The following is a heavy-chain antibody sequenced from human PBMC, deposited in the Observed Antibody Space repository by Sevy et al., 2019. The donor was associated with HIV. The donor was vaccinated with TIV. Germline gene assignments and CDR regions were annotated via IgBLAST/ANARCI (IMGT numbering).Heavy chain of an antibody. CDR2: VSRGGYTI. J-gene: IGHJ4*02. Sequence: GGSLRLSCAASGFIFSDYYMAWVRQAPGKGLEWISYVSRGGYTIYYADSVEGRFSISRDDAKDSLFLQMDSLRAEDTAFYYCARGAHYDDAGWGFDYWGQGALVTVSS. D-gene: IGHD3-22*01. CDR3: ARGAHYDDAGWGFDY. V-gene: IGHV3-11*01. CDR1: GFIFSDYY.